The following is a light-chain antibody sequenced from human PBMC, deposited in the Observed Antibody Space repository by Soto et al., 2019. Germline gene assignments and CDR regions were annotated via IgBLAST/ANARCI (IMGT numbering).Light chain of an antibody. CDR1: SSNIGSNF. Sequence: VLTQPPSASGTPGQRVTISCSGSSSNIGSNFIYWYQQRPGTAPKLLIDRNNQRPSGVPDRFSGSKSGTSASLAISGLRSEDEGDYHCAAWDDSLSGLVFGGGTQLTVL. J-gene: IGLJ2*01. CDR3: AAWDDSLSGLV. V-gene: IGLV1-47*01. CDR2: RNN.